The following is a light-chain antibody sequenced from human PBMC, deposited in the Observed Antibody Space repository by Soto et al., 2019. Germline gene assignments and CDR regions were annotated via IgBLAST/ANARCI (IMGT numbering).Light chain of an antibody. V-gene: IGLV2-11*01. CDR1: SSDVGAYNY. J-gene: IGLJ1*01. Sequence: QSALTQPRSVSGSPGQSVTISCTGTSSDVGAYNYVSWYQQHPGKAPKVMIYDASKRPSGVPDRFSGSKSGTTASLTISGLQADDEADYYCCSYAGSYNYVFGSGTKVTVL. CDR2: DAS. CDR3: CSYAGSYNYV.